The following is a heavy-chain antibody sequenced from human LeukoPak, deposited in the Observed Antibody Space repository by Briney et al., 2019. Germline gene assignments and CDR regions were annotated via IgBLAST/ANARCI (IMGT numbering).Heavy chain of an antibody. D-gene: IGHD3-10*01. CDR3: ARSLRGFGELSRFWFDP. J-gene: IGHJ5*02. V-gene: IGHV4-59*01. CDR2: IYYSGST. CDR1: GGSISSYY. Sequence: SETLSLTCTVSGGSISSYYWSWIRQPPGKGLEWIGYIYYSGSTNYNPSLKSRVTISVDTSKNQFSPKLSSVTAADTAVYYCARSLRGFGELSRFWFDPWGQGTLVTVSS.